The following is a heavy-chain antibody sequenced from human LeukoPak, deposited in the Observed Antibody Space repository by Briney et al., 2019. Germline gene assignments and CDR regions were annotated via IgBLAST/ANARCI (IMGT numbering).Heavy chain of an antibody. CDR2: IYYSGST. V-gene: IGHV4-59*08. CDR3: ARRASGDDAFDI. D-gene: IGHD3-10*01. Sequence: SETLSLTCTVSGGSISSYYWSWIRQPPGKGLEWIGYIYYSGSTNYNPSLKSRVTISVDTSKNQFSLKLNSVTAADTAVYYCARRASGDDAFDIWGQGTMVTVSS. CDR1: GGSISSYY. J-gene: IGHJ3*02.